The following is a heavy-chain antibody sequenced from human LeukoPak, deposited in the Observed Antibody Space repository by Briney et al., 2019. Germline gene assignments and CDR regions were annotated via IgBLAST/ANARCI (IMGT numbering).Heavy chain of an antibody. CDR2: INHSGGT. V-gene: IGHV4-34*01. J-gene: IGHJ4*02. Sequence: PSETLSLTCAVYGGSFSNYYWTWIHQPPGKGLEWIAEINHSGGTKYNPSLKSRVTISVDTSKNQFSLKLTSVTAADTAVYYCAAVPETYYTVYYFNYWGQGTLVTVSS. D-gene: IGHD3-3*01. CDR3: AAVPETYYTVYYFNY. CDR1: GGSFSNYY.